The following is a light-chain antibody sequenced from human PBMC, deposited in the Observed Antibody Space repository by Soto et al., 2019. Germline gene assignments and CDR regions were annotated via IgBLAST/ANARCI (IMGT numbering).Light chain of an antibody. CDR2: KAS. Sequence: DIQMTQSPSSLSASVGDRVSITCQASQDMSNYLNWYQQKPGKAPKLLIYKASSLESGVPSRFSGSGSGTEFTLTISSLQPDDFATYYCQQYNSYSLTFGPGTKVDIK. CDR1: QDMSNY. V-gene: IGKV1-5*03. J-gene: IGKJ3*01. CDR3: QQYNSYSLT.